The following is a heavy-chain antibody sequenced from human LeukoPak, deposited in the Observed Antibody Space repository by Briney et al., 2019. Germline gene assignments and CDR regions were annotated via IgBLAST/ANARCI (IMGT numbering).Heavy chain of an antibody. Sequence: GGSLRLSCAASGFTFSSYAMSWVRQAPGKGLEWVAAISGSGGSTYYADSVKGRFTISRDNSKNTLYLQMNSLRSEDTAVYYCARGGGSGSYYNKAPRAQLYYYYYYMDVWGKGTTVTISS. CDR3: ARGGGSGSYYNKAPRAQLYYYYYYMDV. J-gene: IGHJ6*03. CDR2: ISGSGGST. D-gene: IGHD3-10*01. CDR1: GFTFSSYA. V-gene: IGHV3-23*01.